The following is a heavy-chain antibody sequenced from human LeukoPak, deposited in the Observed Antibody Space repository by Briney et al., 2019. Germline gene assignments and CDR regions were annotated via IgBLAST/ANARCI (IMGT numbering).Heavy chain of an antibody. Sequence: GGSLRLSCAASGFSFSSSPMSWVRQAPGKGLEWVSGISSSGGDTPYADSVKGLFTISRDNSKNTLYLQMNSLRAEDTAVYYCAKKNSGLHPFDFWGQGTLVIVSS. CDR2: ISSSGGDT. V-gene: IGHV3-23*01. CDR3: AKKNSGLHPFDF. D-gene: IGHD4-23*01. CDR1: GFSFSSSP. J-gene: IGHJ4*02.